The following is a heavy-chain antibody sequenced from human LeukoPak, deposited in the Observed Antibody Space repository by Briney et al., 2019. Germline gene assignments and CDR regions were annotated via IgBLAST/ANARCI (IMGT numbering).Heavy chain of an antibody. CDR1: GFTFSTSS. Sequence: PGGSLRLSCAASGFTFSTSSMSWVRQAPGKGLEWVANINRDGGEKYYADSLKGRFTISRDNAKKSLYLQMNSPRAEDTALYYCARAGHFDYWGQGTLVTVSS. CDR2: INRDGGEK. CDR3: ARAGHFDY. V-gene: IGHV3-7*05. J-gene: IGHJ4*02.